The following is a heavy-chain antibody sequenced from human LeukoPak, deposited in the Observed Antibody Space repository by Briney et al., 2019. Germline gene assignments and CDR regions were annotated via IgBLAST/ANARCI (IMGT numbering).Heavy chain of an antibody. Sequence: SETLSLTCAVYGGSFSGYYWSWIRQPPGKGLEWIGYIYYSGSTNYNPSLKSRVTISVDTSKNQFSLKLSSVTAADTAVYYCARVEYSYGCDYWGQGTLVTVSS. D-gene: IGHD5-18*01. CDR3: ARVEYSYGCDY. J-gene: IGHJ4*02. CDR1: GGSFSGYY. V-gene: IGHV4-59*01. CDR2: IYYSGST.